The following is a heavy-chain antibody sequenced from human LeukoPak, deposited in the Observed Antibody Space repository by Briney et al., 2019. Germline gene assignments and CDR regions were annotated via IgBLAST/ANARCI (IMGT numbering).Heavy chain of an antibody. V-gene: IGHV1-24*01. CDR3: ATRELTMVRGVPFDY. Sequence: ASVKLSCKVSGYTLTELSMHWVRQAPGKGLEWMGGFDPEDGETIYAQKFQGRVTMTKDTSTDTAYMELSSLRSEDTAVYYCATRELTMVRGVPFDYWGQGTLVTVSS. CDR2: FDPEDGET. D-gene: IGHD3-10*01. J-gene: IGHJ4*02. CDR1: GYTLTELS.